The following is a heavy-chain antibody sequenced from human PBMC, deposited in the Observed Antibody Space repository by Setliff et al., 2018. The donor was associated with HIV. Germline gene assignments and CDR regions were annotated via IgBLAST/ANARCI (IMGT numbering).Heavy chain of an antibody. V-gene: IGHV1-69*13. CDR1: GGTFSRDA. Sequence: SVKVSCKASGGTFSRDAISWVRQAPGQGLEWMGGIISMFGTANYAQKFQGRVTITADESTNTAYMELSSLRSEDTAVYYCARDREAEGDAFQFDPRGQGTLVTV. CDR2: IISMFGTA. J-gene: IGHJ5*02. CDR3: ARDREAEGDAFQFDP. D-gene: IGHD3-16*01.